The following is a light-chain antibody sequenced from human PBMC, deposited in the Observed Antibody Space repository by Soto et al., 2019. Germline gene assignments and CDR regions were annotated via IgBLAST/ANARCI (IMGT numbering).Light chain of an antibody. CDR2: GAS. Sequence: EIVLTQSPGTLSLSPGERATLSCRASQSVYNSCLAWYQQKPGQAPRLLINGASNRATGIPDRFSGSGSGTDFTLTISRLEPEDFAVYYCQQYGSPPHTFGQGTKLEIK. J-gene: IGKJ2*01. CDR1: QSVYNSC. V-gene: IGKV3-20*01. CDR3: QQYGSPPHT.